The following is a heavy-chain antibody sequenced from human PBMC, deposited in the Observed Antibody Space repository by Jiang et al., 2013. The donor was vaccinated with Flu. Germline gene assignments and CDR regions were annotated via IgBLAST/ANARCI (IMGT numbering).Heavy chain of an antibody. V-gene: IGHV4-39*07. CDR1: GGSLSSSGSY. CDR2: IYYSGST. J-gene: IGHJ4*02. Sequence: VLLKPSETLSLTCTVSGGSLSSSGSYWGWIRQPPGKGLEWIGSIYYSGSTYYNPSLKSRVTMSVDTSKNQFSLKLSSVTAADTAVYYCAKHYPDLKLDWGQGNPGSPVSS. CDR3: AKHYPDLKLD. D-gene: IGHD3-10*01.